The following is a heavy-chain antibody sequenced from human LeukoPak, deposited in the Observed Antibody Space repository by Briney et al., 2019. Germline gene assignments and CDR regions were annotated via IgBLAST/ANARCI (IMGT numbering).Heavy chain of an antibody. CDR2: ISGSGGST. D-gene: IGHD3-10*01. Sequence: TGGSLRLSCAASGFTFSSYAMSWVRQAPGKGLEWVSAISGSGGSTYYADSAKGRFTISRDNSKNTLYLQMNSLRAEDTAVYYCAKGAVRGVRGWDNWFDPWGQGTLVTVSS. CDR1: GFTFSSYA. J-gene: IGHJ5*02. CDR3: AKGAVRGVRGWDNWFDP. V-gene: IGHV3-23*01.